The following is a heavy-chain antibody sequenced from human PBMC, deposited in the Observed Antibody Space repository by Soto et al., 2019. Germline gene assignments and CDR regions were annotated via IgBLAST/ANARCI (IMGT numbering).Heavy chain of an antibody. CDR2: ISTNGGST. CDR1: GFCFCRWS. V-gene: IGHV3-64D*06. J-gene: IGHJ4*02. Sequence: GSRTLDCRASGFCFCRWSTHRERQAPGKGLEYVSSISTNGGSTHYADSVKGRFTISRDNSKNTQYLQMSSLRADDTAVYYCVKGEYYYDSSGYYPFDYWGQGTLVTVSS. D-gene: IGHD3-22*01. CDR3: VKGEYYYDSSGYYPFDY.